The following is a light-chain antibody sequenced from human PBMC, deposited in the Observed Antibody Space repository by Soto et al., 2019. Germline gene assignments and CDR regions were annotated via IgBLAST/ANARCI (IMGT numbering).Light chain of an antibody. Sequence: DILMTQSPSSLSASVGDRVTITCQASQDVNNYVNWYQQKSGKAPKLLIYDASNLQTGVPSRFGGSGSGTTFALIISSLQPEDIATYYCQQYDDDLRTFGGGTKVEI. CDR3: QQYDDDLRT. V-gene: IGKV1-33*01. J-gene: IGKJ4*01. CDR1: QDVNNY. CDR2: DAS.